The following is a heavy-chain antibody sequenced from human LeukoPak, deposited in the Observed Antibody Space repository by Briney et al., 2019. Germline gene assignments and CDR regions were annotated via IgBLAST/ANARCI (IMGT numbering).Heavy chain of an antibody. CDR2: IYYSGST. D-gene: IGHD6-13*01. J-gene: IGHJ4*02. V-gene: IGHV4-39*01. CDR3: ARRIAAAGYFDY. Sequence: KPSETMSLTCTVSGGSTSSSSYYWGWIRQPPGKGLEWIGCIYYSGSTYYNPSLKSRFTISVDTSKHQFCLKLSSVTASGSAVYYCARRIAAAGYFDYWGQGTLVTVSS. CDR1: GGSTSSSSYY.